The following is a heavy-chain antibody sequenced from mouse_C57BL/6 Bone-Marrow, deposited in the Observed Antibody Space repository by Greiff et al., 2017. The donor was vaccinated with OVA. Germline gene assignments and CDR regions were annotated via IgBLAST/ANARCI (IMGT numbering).Heavy chain of an antibody. J-gene: IGHJ3*01. CDR1: GYTFTSYT. CDR3: ARYYYGSSYAY. CDR2: INPSSGYT. D-gene: IGHD1-1*01. Sequence: VQLQQSGAELARPGASVKMSCKASGYTFTSYTMHWVKQRPGQGLEWIGYINPSSGYTKYNQKFKDKATLTADKSSSTAYKQLSSLTSEDSAVYYCARYYYGSSYAYWGQGTLVTVSA. V-gene: IGHV1-4*01.